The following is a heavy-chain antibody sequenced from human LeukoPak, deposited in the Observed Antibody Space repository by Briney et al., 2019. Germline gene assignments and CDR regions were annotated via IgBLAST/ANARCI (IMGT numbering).Heavy chain of an antibody. D-gene: IGHD6-6*01. J-gene: IGHJ4*02. CDR3: ASEEYSRSSY. V-gene: IGHV3-7*03. CDR2: IKYDGSET. CDR1: GFTFSNYW. Sequence: GGSLRLSCAASGFTFSNYWMNWVRQAPGKGLEWVANIKYDGSETYYMDSVTGRFTFSRDNAKNSLYLQMNSLRAEDTAVYYCASEEYSRSSYWGQGTLVTVSS.